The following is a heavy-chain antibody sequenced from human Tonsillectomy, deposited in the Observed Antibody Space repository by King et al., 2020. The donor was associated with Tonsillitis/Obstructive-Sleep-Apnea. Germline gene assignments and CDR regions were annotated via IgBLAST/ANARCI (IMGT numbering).Heavy chain of an antibody. CDR1: GGPINSHY. CDR3: ARDPKPGILGDI. D-gene: IGHD3-16*01. V-gene: IGHV4-59*11. J-gene: IGHJ3*02. CDR2: IHYSGNT. Sequence: QLQESGPGLVKPSETLSLTCSVSGGPINSHYWSWIRQPPGKGLEWIGYIHYSGNTNYNPSLKSRVTMSVDTSKNQVSLRLSSVTAADTAMYYCARDPKPGILGDIWGQGTMVTVSS.